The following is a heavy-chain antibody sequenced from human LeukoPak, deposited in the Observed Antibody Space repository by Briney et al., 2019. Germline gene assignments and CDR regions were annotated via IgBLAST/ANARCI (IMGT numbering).Heavy chain of an antibody. CDR3: AREWGRIAVAGGPGY. CDR1: GFIFSNYG. J-gene: IGHJ4*02. Sequence: GGSLRLSCEVSGFIFSNYGMHWVHQAPGKGLEWVALIWYDGRTKFHADSVKGRFTISRDNSANTLYLQMSSLRVEDTAVYYCAREWGRIAVAGGPGYWGQGALVTVSS. CDR2: IWYDGRTK. D-gene: IGHD6-19*01. V-gene: IGHV3-33*01.